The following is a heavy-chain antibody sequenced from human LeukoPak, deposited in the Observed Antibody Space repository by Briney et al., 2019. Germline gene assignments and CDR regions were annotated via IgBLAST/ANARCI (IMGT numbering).Heavy chain of an antibody. Sequence: GVSLRLSCAASGFTFSSYAMHWVRQAPGKGLEWVAVISYDGSNKYYADSVKGRFTISRDNSKNTLYLQMNSLRAEDTAVYYCARADSRNWFDPWGQGTLVTVSS. V-gene: IGHV3-30*01. CDR2: ISYDGSNK. J-gene: IGHJ5*02. CDR3: ARADSRNWFDP. CDR1: GFTFSSYA.